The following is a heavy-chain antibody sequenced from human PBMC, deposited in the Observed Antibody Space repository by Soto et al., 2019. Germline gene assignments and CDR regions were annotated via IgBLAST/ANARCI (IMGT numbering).Heavy chain of an antibody. Sequence: EVQLLESGGGLVKPGGSLRLSCVGSRFVFSSYAMNWVRQAPGKGLEWVSGISGGGGSIYYADSVKGRFTISRDNSKNTLYLQMNSLRAEDTAVYYCAKGIAAAGTGIDYWGQGTLVTVSS. CDR2: ISGGGGSI. J-gene: IGHJ4*02. CDR1: RFVFSSYA. D-gene: IGHD6-13*01. V-gene: IGHV3-23*01. CDR3: AKGIAAAGTGIDY.